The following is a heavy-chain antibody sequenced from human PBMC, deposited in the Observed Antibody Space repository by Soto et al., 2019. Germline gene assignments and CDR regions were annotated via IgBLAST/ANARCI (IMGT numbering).Heavy chain of an antibody. CDR2: IYFSGST. CDR3: ARHGSY. V-gene: IGHV4-39*01. Sequence: SEPLSLTCTVSGVSISSSSYYWGWIRQTPGKGLEWIGTIYFSGSTYYNPSLKSRVTISVDRSKNQFSLNLTSVTAADTALYYCARHGSYWGPGTLVTVSS. J-gene: IGHJ4*02. CDR1: GVSISSSSYY.